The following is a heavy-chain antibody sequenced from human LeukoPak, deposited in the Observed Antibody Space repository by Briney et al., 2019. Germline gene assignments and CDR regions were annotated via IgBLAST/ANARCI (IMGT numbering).Heavy chain of an antibody. CDR1: GYTLSNYD. Sequence: ASVKVSCKASGYTLSNYDINWIRQATGQGLDWMGWVSPKTGDTGYTQKFRGRVTMTWNTSINTAYMELSGLRSDDTAVYYCASGRPHADWGQGTPVTVSS. V-gene: IGHV1-8*01. D-gene: IGHD2-2*01. CDR3: ASGRPHAD. CDR2: VSPKTGDT. J-gene: IGHJ4*03.